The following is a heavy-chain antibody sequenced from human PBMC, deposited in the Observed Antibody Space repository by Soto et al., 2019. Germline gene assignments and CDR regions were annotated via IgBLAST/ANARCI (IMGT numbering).Heavy chain of an antibody. Sequence: EVQLLESGGGLVQPGGSLRLSCAASGFTFDNYAMGWVRQAPGKGLEWVSAITGSGSDTYYLDSVKGRFTISRDNSKNTLYLEMNSVRAEDTAICYCAKLGSSTWSPHYYFDYWGQGTLVTVSS. J-gene: IGHJ4*02. D-gene: IGHD2-2*01. CDR2: ITGSGSDT. CDR3: AKLGSSTWSPHYYFDY. V-gene: IGHV3-23*01. CDR1: GFTFDNYA.